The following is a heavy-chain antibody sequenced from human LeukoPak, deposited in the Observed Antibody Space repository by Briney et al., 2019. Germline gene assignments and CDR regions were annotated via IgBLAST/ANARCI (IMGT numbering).Heavy chain of an antibody. D-gene: IGHD3-22*01. Sequence: SETLSLTCTVSGRTNSSSIYYWGYILQPPGKGLPSIERIYYRVSTYYNPSLKSRLTISVDTSKNQFPLKLSSVPAAHTAVYYCARQPPSSGYSYFDYWGQGTLVTVSS. CDR3: ARQPPSSGYSYFDY. J-gene: IGHJ4*02. CDR1: GRTNSSSIYY. CDR2: IYYRVST. V-gene: IGHV4-39*06.